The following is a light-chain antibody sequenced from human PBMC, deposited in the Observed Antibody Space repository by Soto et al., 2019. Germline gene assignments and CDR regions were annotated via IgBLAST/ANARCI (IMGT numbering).Light chain of an antibody. CDR3: LQHNSYPLT. J-gene: IGKJ4*01. CDR1: QGIRNV. CDR2: AAS. V-gene: IGKV1-17*01. Sequence: DIQMTQSPSSLSASVGDRVTITCRASQGIRNVVGWYQQKPGKAPKRLIYAASSLQSGVPSRFSGSGSGTEFTLTISSLQPEDFATYYCLQHNSYPLTFGGGTKVEIK.